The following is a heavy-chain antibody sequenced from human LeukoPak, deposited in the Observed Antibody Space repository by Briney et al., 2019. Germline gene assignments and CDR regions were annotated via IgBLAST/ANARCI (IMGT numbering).Heavy chain of an antibody. J-gene: IGHJ4*02. D-gene: IGHD6-19*01. V-gene: IGHV4-39*01. CDR3: ARQTLADTIDY. CDR2: IYYSGST. CDR1: GGSISSVSYY. Sequence: PSETLSFTCAVSGGSISSVSYYWGWIRQPPGKGLEWIGSIYYSGSTYYNPSLKSRVTMSVDTSKNQFSLKLSSVTAADTALYYCARQTLADTIDYWGQGTLVTVSS.